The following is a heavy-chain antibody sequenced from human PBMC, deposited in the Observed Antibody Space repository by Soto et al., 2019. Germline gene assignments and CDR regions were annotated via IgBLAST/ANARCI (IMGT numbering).Heavy chain of an antibody. D-gene: IGHD6-19*01. V-gene: IGHV3-72*01. J-gene: IGHJ6*02. CDR3: AMLGGWSGGSNDMDV. Sequence: EVQLVESGGGLVQPGGSLRLSCAASGLIFSDYHMDWVRQAPGKGLELVGRIRRKANSYTTEYAASVKGRFTIYRDHSTNSLHLQMNSLKSEYTAVYYCAMLGGWSGGSNDMDVWGQGTTVTVSS. CDR1: GLIFSDYH. CDR2: IRRKANSYTT.